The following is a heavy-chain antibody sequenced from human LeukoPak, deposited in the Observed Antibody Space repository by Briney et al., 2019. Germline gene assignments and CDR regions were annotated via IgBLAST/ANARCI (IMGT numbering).Heavy chain of an antibody. V-gene: IGHV3-64*01. D-gene: IGHD6-19*01. CDR3: ARGRGHNSGWYYFDY. Sequence: GGALRHSSADSGFIFCDYAMHCVRQALDKRLEYVSTINSNGDDTYFASSVRGRFNMSRDNSKNTLYLQMGSLRAEDMAVYYCARGRGHNSGWYYFDYWGQGTLVTVSS. J-gene: IGHJ4*02. CDR2: INSNGDDT. CDR1: GFIFCDYA.